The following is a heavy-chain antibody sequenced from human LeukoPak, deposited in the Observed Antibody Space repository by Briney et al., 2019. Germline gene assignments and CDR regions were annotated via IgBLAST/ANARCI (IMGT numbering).Heavy chain of an antibody. D-gene: IGHD5-24*01. CDR3: AREGRDGYNNCYFDY. CDR2: INPSGGST. V-gene: IGHV1-46*01. CDR1: GYTFTSYY. J-gene: IGHJ4*02. Sequence: ASVNVSCKASGYTFTSYYMHWVRQAPGQGLEWMGIINPSGGSTSYAQKFQGRVTMTRDMSTSTVYMELSSLRSEDTAVYYCAREGRDGYNNCYFDYWGQGTLVTVSS.